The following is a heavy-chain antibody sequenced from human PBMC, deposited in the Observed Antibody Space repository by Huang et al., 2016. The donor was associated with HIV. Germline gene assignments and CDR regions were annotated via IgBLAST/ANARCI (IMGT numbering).Heavy chain of an antibody. V-gene: IGHV1-8*03. J-gene: IGHJ4*02. CDR1: GFTFSNYD. Sequence: QVQLVQSGAEVKKPGASVKVSCKASGFTFSNYDFNWVRQASGQGLEWMGWMNTKSGNTGYAQKFQGRVTITRNTSITTAYMELRSLRSEDTAIYYCARARGYLYDSTGYYSRYYFDTWGQGTLVTVSS. CDR2: MNTKSGNT. CDR3: ARARGYLYDSTGYYSRYYFDT. D-gene: IGHD3-22*01.